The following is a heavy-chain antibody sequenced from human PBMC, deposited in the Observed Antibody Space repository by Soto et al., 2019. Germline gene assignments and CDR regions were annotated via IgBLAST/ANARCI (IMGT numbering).Heavy chain of an antibody. D-gene: IGHD6-13*01. Sequence: GGSLRLSCAASGFTFSSYAMHWVRQAPGKGLEWVAVISYDGSNKYYADSVKGRFTISRDNSKNTLYLQMNSLRAEDTAVYYCARSAAGFDYWGQGTLVTVSS. J-gene: IGHJ4*02. V-gene: IGHV3-30-3*01. CDR3: ARSAAGFDY. CDR1: GFTFSSYA. CDR2: ISYDGSNK.